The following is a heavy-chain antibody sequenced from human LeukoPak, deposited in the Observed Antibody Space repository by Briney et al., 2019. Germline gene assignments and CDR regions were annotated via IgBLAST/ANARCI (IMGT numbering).Heavy chain of an antibody. V-gene: IGHV7-4-1*02. D-gene: IGHD3-22*01. J-gene: IGHJ4*02. CDR1: GYTFTSYG. CDR3: ARDPYPNYYDSSGCLFDY. CDR2: INTNTGNP. Sequence: GASVKVSCKASGYTFTSYGISWVRQAPGQGLEWMGWINTNTGNPTYAQGFTGRFVFSLDTSVSTAYLQISSLKAEDTAVYYCARDPYPNYYDSSGCLFDYWGQGTLVTVSS.